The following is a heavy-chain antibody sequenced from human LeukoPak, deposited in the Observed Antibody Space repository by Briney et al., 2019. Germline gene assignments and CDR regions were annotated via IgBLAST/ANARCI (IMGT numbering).Heavy chain of an antibody. Sequence: GGSLRLSCATSGFTFSSYEMNWVRQAPGKGLEWVSYISSSGSTIYYADSVKGRFTISRDNAKNSLYLQMNSLRAEDTAVYYCARDEMRTDDYWGQGTLVTVSS. CDR1: GFTFSSYE. J-gene: IGHJ4*02. D-gene: IGHD1-1*01. V-gene: IGHV3-48*03. CDR2: ISSSGSTI. CDR3: ARDEMRTDDY.